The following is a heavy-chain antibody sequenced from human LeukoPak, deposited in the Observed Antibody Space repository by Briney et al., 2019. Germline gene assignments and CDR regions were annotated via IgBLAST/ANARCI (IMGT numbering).Heavy chain of an antibody. V-gene: IGHV3-23*01. D-gene: IGHD3-22*01. J-gene: IGHJ4*02. CDR3: AKRPYYYDSSGYSTDY. CDR2: ISGSGGST. CDR1: GFTFSSYA. Sequence: GGSLRLSCAASGFTFSSYAMSWVRQAPGKGLEWVSAISGSGGSTYNADSVKGRFTISRDNSKNTLYLQMNSLRAEDTAVYYCAKRPYYYDSSGYSTDYWGQGTLVTVSS.